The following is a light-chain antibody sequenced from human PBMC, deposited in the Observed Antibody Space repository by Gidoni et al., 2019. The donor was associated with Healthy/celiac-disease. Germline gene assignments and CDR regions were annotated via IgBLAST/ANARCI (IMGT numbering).Light chain of an antibody. CDR1: QSVLYSFNNKNY. V-gene: IGKV4-1*01. Sequence: DIVMTQSPDSLAVSLGERATINCKSSQSVLYSFNNKNYLAWYQQKPGQPPKLLIYWASTRESGVPDRFSGSGSGTDFTLTISSLQAEDVAVYYCQQYYSTPQGLTFGPGTKVDIK. J-gene: IGKJ3*01. CDR3: QQYYSTPQGLT. CDR2: WAS.